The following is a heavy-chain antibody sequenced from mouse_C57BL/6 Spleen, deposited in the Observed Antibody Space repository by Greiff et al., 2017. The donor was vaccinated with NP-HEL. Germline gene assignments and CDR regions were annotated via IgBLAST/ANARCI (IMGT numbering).Heavy chain of an antibody. D-gene: IGHD2-1*01. Sequence: QVHVKQSGPELVKPGASVKISCKASGYAFSSSWMNWVKQRPGKGLEWIGRIYPGDGDTNYNGKFKGKATLTADKSSSTAYMQLSSLTSEDSAVYFCERGEVYYGNFSYWYFDVWGTGTTVTVSS. CDR3: ERGEVYYGNFSYWYFDV. CDR2: IYPGDGDT. J-gene: IGHJ1*03. CDR1: GYAFSSSW. V-gene: IGHV1-82*01.